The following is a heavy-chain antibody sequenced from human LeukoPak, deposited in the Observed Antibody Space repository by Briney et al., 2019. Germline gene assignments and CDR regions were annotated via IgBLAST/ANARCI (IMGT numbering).Heavy chain of an antibody. V-gene: IGHV1-69*04. CDR2: IIPILGIA. CDR1: GGTFSSYA. D-gene: IGHD1-26*01. Sequence: SVKVSCKASGGTFSSYAISWVRQAPGQGLEWMGRIIPILGIANYAQKFQGRVTITADKSTSTVYMELSSLRSEDTAVYYCARSSGATTEGVDYWGQGTLVTVSS. J-gene: IGHJ4*02. CDR3: ARSSGATTEGVDY.